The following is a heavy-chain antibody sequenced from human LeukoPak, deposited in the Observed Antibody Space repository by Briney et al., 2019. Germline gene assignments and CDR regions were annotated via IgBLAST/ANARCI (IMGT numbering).Heavy chain of an antibody. V-gene: IGHV4-34*01. D-gene: IGHD2-2*02. CDR2: INHSGST. CDR1: GGSFSGYY. J-gene: IGHJ5*02. CDR3: ERGRGRLGYCSSTSCYTGNEGYDWFDP. Sequence: SETLSLTCAVYGGSFSGYYWSWIRQPPGKGLEWIGEINHSGSTNYNPSLKSRVTISVDTSKNQFSLKLSSVTAADTAVYYCERGRGRLGYCSSTSCYTGNEGYDWFDPWGQGTLVTVSS.